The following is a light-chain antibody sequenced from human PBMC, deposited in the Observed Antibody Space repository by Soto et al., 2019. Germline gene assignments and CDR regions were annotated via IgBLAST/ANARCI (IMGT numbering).Light chain of an antibody. J-gene: IGLJ1*01. Sequence: QSVLAQPASVSGSPGQSITISCSGTISDFVLYNYVSWYQQHPGKAPKLMIYGVNNRPSGVSNRLSGSKSGNTASLTISGLQADDEADYYCSSYTTSSALQVFGTGTKVTVL. CDR2: GVN. V-gene: IGLV2-14*01. CDR1: ISDFVLYNY. CDR3: SSYTTSSALQV.